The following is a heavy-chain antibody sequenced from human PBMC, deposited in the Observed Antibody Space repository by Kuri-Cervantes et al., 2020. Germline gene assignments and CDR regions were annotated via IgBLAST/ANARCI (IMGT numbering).Heavy chain of an antibody. V-gene: IGHV3-9*01. CDR2: ISWNSDKI. Sequence: SLKISCAASGFTFENYGMHWVRQAPGKGLEWVSGISWNSDKIDYADSVQGRFTISRDNAKNSLYLQMNGLRTEDTALYFCIKENLPGGADVWGQGTTVTVSS. CDR1: GFTFENYG. D-gene: IGHD6-25*01. J-gene: IGHJ6*02. CDR3: IKENLPGGADV.